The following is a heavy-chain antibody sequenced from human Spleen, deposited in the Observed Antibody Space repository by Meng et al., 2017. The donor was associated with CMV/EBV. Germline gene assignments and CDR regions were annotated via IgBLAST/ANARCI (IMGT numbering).Heavy chain of an antibody. Sequence: GESLKISCAASGFTFSSYSLNWLRQAPGKGLEWLSYIGSSSDVIYYADSVKGRFTISRDNSKNTLYLQMNSLRAEDTAVYYCANLGAAARFDPWGQGTLVTVSS. D-gene: IGHD6-13*01. CDR2: IGSSSDVI. J-gene: IGHJ5*02. CDR3: ANLGAAARFDP. CDR1: GFTFSSYS. V-gene: IGHV3-48*01.